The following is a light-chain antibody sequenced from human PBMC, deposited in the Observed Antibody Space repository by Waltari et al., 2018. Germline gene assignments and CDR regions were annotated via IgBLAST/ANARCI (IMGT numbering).Light chain of an antibody. CDR3: QQSYTMPMYT. V-gene: IGKV1-39*01. J-gene: IGKJ2*01. CDR2: AVF. CDR1: QDSSNN. Sequence: DIQMTQSPSSLSASVGDRLTIPCRASQDSSNNLNWYQQKPGKAPDLLIFAVFTLQSGVPSRFSGSGSGTEFTLTISSLQPEDSATYYCQQSYTMPMYTFGQGTKLEIK.